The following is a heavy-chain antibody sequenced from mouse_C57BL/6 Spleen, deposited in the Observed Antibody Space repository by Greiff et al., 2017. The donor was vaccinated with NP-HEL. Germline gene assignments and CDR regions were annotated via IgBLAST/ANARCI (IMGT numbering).Heavy chain of an antibody. Sequence: EVKLQESGPELVKPGASVKISCKASGYSFTDYNMNWVKQSNGKSLEWIGVINPNYGTTSYNQKFKGKATLTVDQSSSTAYMQLNSLTSEDSAVYYCARKGFYYYGRRDYYAMDYWGQGTSVTVSS. J-gene: IGHJ4*01. D-gene: IGHD1-1*01. V-gene: IGHV1-39*01. CDR2: INPNYGTT. CDR3: ARKGFYYYGRRDYYAMDY. CDR1: GYSFTDYN.